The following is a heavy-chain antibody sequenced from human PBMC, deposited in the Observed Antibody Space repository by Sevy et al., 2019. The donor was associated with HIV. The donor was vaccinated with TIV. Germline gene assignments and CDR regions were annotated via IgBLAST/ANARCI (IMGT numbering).Heavy chain of an antibody. CDR1: GFTFDDYA. CDR2: INWNSGSI. V-gene: IGHV3-9*01. Sequence: GGSLRLSCAASGFTFDDYAMHWVRQAPGKGLEWVSGINWNSGSIGYADSVKGRFTISRDNAKNSLYLQMNSLRAEDTALYYCAKGGEPDLDGAYFDMLNGYPAYFDFWGQGTQVTVSS. J-gene: IGHJ4*02. D-gene: IGHD3-9*01. CDR3: AKGGEPDLDGAYFDMLNGYPAYFDF.